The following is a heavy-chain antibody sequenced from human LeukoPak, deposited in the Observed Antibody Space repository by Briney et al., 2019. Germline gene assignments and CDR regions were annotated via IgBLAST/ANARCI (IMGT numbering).Heavy chain of an antibody. CDR1: GFTFSSYA. J-gene: IGHJ4*02. CDR2: ISTSSSDI. V-gene: IGHV3-21*01. Sequence: GGSLRLSCAASGFTFSSYAMNWVRQAPGKGLEWVSTISTSSSDIYYADSLKGRFTISRDNAKNSLYLQMNSLRAENTAVYYCARDFGFWGQGTLVTVSS. D-gene: IGHD3-10*01. CDR3: ARDFGF.